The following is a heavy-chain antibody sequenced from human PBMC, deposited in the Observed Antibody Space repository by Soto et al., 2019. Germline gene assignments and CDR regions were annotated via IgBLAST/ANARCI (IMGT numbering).Heavy chain of an antibody. CDR1: GFTFSSYS. Sequence: GGSLRLSCAASGFTFSSYSMNWVRQAPGKGLEWVSPISSSSSYIYYADSVKGRFTISRDNAKNSLYLQMNSLGAEDTAVYYCARDGGDIAAASPFDPWGQGTLVTVSS. D-gene: IGHD6-13*01. CDR3: ARDGGDIAAASPFDP. J-gene: IGHJ5*02. V-gene: IGHV3-21*01. CDR2: ISSSSSYI.